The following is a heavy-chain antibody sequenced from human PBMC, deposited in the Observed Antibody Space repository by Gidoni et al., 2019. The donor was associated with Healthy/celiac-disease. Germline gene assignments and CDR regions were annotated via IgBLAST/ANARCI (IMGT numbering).Heavy chain of an antibody. V-gene: IGHV5-51*01. D-gene: IGHD5-18*01. J-gene: IGHJ4*02. CDR1: GYSFTSYW. CDR3: ARLMSGGGYSYGTAVDY. CDR2: IYPGDSDP. Sequence: EVQLVQSGAEVKKPGESRKIPCKGSGYSFTSYWTGWVGLMPWKGLEWMGIIYPGDSDPRYSPAFQGQVTISADKSSSTAYLQWSSLKASDTAMYYCARLMSGGGYSYGTAVDYWGQGTLVTVSS.